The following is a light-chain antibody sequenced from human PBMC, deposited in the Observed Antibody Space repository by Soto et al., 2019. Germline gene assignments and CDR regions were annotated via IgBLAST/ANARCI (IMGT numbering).Light chain of an antibody. V-gene: IGKV1-27*01. Sequence: DNQMTQSPSSLSASVGDRVTITCRASQGIANSLAWYQQRPGKVPKLLIYGASTLQSGVASRFSGSGSGTDFTLTISSLQPEDVATYYCQKYDGVPLTFGGGTKVQIK. CDR2: GAS. CDR1: QGIANS. J-gene: IGKJ4*01. CDR3: QKYDGVPLT.